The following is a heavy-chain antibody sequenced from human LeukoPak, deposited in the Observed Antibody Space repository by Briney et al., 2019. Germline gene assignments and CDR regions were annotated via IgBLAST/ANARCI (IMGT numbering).Heavy chain of an antibody. CDR2: IWYDGSNK. J-gene: IGHJ6*02. CDR1: GFTFSSYG. D-gene: IGHD6-13*01. CDR3: ARRPGIAAAGRVYYGMDV. V-gene: IGHV3-33*01. Sequence: GRSLRLSCAASGFTFSSYGMHWVRQVPGKGLEWVAVIWYDGSNKYYADSVKGRFTISRDNSKNTLYLQMNSLRAEDAAVYYCARRPGIAAAGRVYYGMDVWGQGTTVTVSS.